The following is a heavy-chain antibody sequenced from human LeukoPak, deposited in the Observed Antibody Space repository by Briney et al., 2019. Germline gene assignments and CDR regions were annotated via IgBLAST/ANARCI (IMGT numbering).Heavy chain of an antibody. CDR3: AKDRSSSSWFDGYDF. CDR1: GFTFSSYA. Sequence: QSGGSLRLSCAASGFTFSSYAMSWVRQAPGKGLEWVSAISGSDDSTYYADSVKGRFTISRDNSKNTVYLQMNSLRAEDTAVYYCAKDRSSSSWFDGYDFWGQGTMVTVSS. D-gene: IGHD6-13*01. V-gene: IGHV3-23*01. CDR2: ISGSDDST. J-gene: IGHJ3*01.